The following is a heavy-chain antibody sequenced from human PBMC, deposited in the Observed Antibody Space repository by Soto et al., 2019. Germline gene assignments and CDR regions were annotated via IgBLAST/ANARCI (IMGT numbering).Heavy chain of an antibody. CDR1: GGTFSSYA. D-gene: IGHD1-7*01. CDR2: IIPIFGTA. CDR3: ARWQRITGTTLDYYYYCGMDV. J-gene: IGHJ6*02. Sequence: SVKVSCTASGGTFSSYAISWVRQAPGQGLEWMGGIIPIFGTANYSQKFQGRVTITADESTSTAYMELSSLRSEDTAVYYCARWQRITGTTLDYYYYCGMDVWG. V-gene: IGHV1-69*13.